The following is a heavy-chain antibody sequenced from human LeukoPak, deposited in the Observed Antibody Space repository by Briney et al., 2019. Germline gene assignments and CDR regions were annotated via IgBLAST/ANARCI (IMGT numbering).Heavy chain of an antibody. CDR1: GFTFSSYS. J-gene: IGHJ3*02. CDR3: AREDYDFWSGPWAFDI. D-gene: IGHD3-3*01. Sequence: GGSLRLSCAASGFTFSSYSMNWVRQAPGKGLEWVSYISSSSSTIYYADSVKGRFTISRDNAKNSLYLQMNSLRAEDTAVYYCAREDYDFWSGPWAFDIWGQGTMVTVSS. V-gene: IGHV3-48*01. CDR2: ISSSSSTI.